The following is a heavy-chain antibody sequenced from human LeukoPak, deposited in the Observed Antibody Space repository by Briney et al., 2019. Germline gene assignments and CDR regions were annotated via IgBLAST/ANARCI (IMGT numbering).Heavy chain of an antibody. CDR3: ARFIEMATISDDAFDI. Sequence: GGSLRLSCAASGFTFSDYYMSWIRQAPGKGLEWVSYISSSGSTIYYADSVKGRFTISRDNAKNSLYLQMNSLRAEDTAVYYCARFIEMATISDDAFDIWGQGTMVTVSS. V-gene: IGHV3-11*04. CDR2: ISSSGSTI. CDR1: GFTFSDYY. J-gene: IGHJ3*02. D-gene: IGHD5-24*01.